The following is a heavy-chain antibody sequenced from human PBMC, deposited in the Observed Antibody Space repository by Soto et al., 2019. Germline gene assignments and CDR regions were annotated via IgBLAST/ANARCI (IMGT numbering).Heavy chain of an antibody. V-gene: IGHV4-39*01. CDR1: GGSISSSSYY. CDR3: AAHLYDFWSGPYAFDI. CDR2: IYYSGST. D-gene: IGHD3-3*01. Sequence: PSETLSLTCTVSGGSISSSSYYWGWIRQPPGKGLEWIGSIYYSGSTYYNPSLKSRVTISVDTSKNQFSLKLSSVTAADTVVYYYAAHLYDFWSGPYAFDIWGQGTMVTVPS. J-gene: IGHJ3*02.